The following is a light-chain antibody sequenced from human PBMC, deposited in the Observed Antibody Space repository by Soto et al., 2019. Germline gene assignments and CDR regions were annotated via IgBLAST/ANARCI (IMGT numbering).Light chain of an antibody. CDR3: QQYHTSPLT. CDR2: GAS. Sequence: EIVLTQSPGTLSLSPGERATFSCRASQSVSSSYIAWYQQKRGQAPRRLIYGASIRATGIPDRFSGSGSGTDFTLTISRLEPDDFALYYCQQYHTSPLTFGQGTKVEIK. V-gene: IGKV3-20*01. CDR1: QSVSSSY. J-gene: IGKJ1*01.